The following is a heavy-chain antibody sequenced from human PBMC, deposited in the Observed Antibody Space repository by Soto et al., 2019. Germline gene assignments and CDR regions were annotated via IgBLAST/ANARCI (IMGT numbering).Heavy chain of an antibody. CDR3: AKWQRYDILTGYNYYYGMDV. CDR1: GFTFSSYA. J-gene: IGHJ6*02. V-gene: IGHV3-23*01. D-gene: IGHD3-9*01. Sequence: GGSLRLSCAASGFTFSSYAMSWVRQAPGKGLEWVSAISGSVGSTYYADSVKGRFPISRDNSKNTLYLQMNSLRAEDTAVYYCAKWQRYDILTGYNYYYGMDVWGQGTTVTVSS. CDR2: ISGSVGST.